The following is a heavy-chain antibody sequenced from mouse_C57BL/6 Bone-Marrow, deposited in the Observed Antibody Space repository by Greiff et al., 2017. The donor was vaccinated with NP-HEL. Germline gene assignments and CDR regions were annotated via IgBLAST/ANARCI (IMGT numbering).Heavy chain of an antibody. CDR3: ASGYFYAVDY. D-gene: IGHD2-3*01. V-gene: IGHV14-3*02. CDR1: GFNIKDTY. J-gene: IGHJ4*01. Sequence: VQLQQSGAELVKPGASVKLSCTASGFNIKDTYMHWVKQRPEQGLEWIGWIDPADGNTNYDPKFQDKATISADTSSNTAYLRLSSLTSEDTAVYYGASGYFYAVDYWGQGTSVTVSS. CDR2: IDPADGNT.